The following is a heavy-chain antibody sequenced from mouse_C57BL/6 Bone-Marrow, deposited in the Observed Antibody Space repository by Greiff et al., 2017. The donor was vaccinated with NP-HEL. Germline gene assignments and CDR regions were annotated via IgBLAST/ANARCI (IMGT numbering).Heavy chain of an antibody. D-gene: IGHD1-1*02. CDR1: GYTFTSYG. Sequence: QVQLQQSGAELARPGASVKLSCKASGYTFTSYGISWVKQRTGQGLEWIGEIYPRSGNTYYNEKFKGKATLTADKSSSTAYMELRSLTSEDSAVYFCARVVVTYYAVDYWGQGTSVTVSS. V-gene: IGHV1-81*01. CDR3: ARVVVTYYAVDY. J-gene: IGHJ4*01. CDR2: IYPRSGNT.